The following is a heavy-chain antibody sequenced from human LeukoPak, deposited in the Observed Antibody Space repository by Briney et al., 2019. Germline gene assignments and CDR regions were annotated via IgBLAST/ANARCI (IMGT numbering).Heavy chain of an antibody. Sequence: GGSLRLSCAASGFSFSSYAMHWVRQAPGKGLEWVAVISYDGSNKYYADSVKGRFTISRDNSKNTLYLQMNSLRAEDTAVYYCARVEIAVAGRVTYGMDVWGQGTTVTVSS. V-gene: IGHV3-30-3*01. CDR2: ISYDGSNK. CDR1: GFSFSSYA. D-gene: IGHD6-19*01. J-gene: IGHJ6*02. CDR3: ARVEIAVAGRVTYGMDV.